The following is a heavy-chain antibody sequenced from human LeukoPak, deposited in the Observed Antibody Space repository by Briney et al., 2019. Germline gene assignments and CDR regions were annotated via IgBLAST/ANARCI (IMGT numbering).Heavy chain of an antibody. CDR2: MNPNRGNT. V-gene: IGHV1-8*01. Sequence: ASVKVSCKASGYTFTSYAINWVRQATGQGLEWMGWMNPNRGNTGYAQKFQGRVTITRNTSIRTACMELSSLRSEDTAVYYCARGRGIDIVVVPAAPGGGMDVWGQGTTVTVSS. J-gene: IGHJ6*02. CDR3: ARGRGIDIVVVPAAPGGGMDV. CDR1: GYTFTSYA. D-gene: IGHD2-2*01.